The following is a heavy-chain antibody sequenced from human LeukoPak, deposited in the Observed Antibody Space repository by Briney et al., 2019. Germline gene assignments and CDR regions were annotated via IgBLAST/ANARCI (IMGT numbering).Heavy chain of an antibody. CDR2: INPSGGST. Sequence: ASVNVSCKASGYTFTSYYMHWVRQAPGQGLEWMGIINPSGGSTSYAQKFQGRVTMTRDTSTSTVYMELSSLRSEDTAVYYCARDYDGYCSGGSCLGGWFDPWGQGTLVTVSS. V-gene: IGHV1-46*01. CDR1: GYTFTSYY. CDR3: ARDYDGYCSGGSCLGGWFDP. J-gene: IGHJ5*02. D-gene: IGHD2-15*01.